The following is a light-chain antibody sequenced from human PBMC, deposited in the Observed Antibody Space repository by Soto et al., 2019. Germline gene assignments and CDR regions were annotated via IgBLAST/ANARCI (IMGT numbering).Light chain of an antibody. CDR3: QMYNSPPRT. J-gene: IGKJ1*01. CDR1: QDIANF. CDR2: AAS. V-gene: IGKV1-27*01. Sequence: DIQMTQSPSSLSATVGDRVSITCRASQDIANFLAWYQHKAGKVPTLLIYAASTLQSGVPSRFSGSASGTDFTLTISSLQPEDVATYYCQMYNSPPRTFGQLTKVEV.